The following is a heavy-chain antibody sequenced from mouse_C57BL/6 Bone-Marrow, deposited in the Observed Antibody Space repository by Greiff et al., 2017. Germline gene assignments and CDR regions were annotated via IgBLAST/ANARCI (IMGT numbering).Heavy chain of an antibody. CDR1: GYAFSSSW. CDR2: IYPGDGDT. Sequence: LVESGPELVKPGASVKISCKASGYAFSSSWMNWVKQRPGKGLEWIGRIYPGDGDTNYNGKFKGKATLTADKSSSTAYMQLSSLTSEDSAVYFCARLDYFWYFDVWGTGTTVTVSS. CDR3: ARLDYFWYFDV. J-gene: IGHJ1*03. V-gene: IGHV1-82*01. D-gene: IGHD2-13*01.